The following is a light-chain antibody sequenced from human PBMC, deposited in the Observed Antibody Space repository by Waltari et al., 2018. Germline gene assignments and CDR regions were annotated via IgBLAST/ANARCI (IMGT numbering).Light chain of an antibody. CDR2: GAS. CDR3: QQYNNWWT. CDR1: QSASSN. V-gene: IGKV3-15*01. J-gene: IGKJ1*01. Sequence: EIVMTQSPATLSVSTGERATLSYRARQSASSNLAWYQQKPGQAPRLLIYGASTRATGIPARLSGSGSGTEFTLTISSLQSEDFAVYYCQQYNNWWTFGQGTKVEIK.